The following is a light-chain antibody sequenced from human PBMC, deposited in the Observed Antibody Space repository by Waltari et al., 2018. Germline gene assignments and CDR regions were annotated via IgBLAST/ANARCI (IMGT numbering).Light chain of an antibody. V-gene: IGLV2-14*03. CDR3: SSFTSTNTWL. Sequence: QSALTQPASVSGSPGQSITISCTGTSSDIGYYDYVSWYQQHPGKAPKLIIYDVSGRPSGVYNRFSVSKSGNTASLTISGLQAEDEADYYCSSFTSTNTWLFGGGTKLTVL. CDR1: SSDIGYYDY. CDR2: DVS. J-gene: IGLJ2*01.